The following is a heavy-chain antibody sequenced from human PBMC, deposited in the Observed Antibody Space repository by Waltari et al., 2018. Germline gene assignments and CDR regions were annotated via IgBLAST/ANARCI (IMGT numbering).Heavy chain of an antibody. CDR2: IYYSGST. CDR1: GGSISSGGYY. CDR3: ARAPRPYYYDSSGYPRDWYFDL. V-gene: IGHV4-31*03. Sequence: QVQLQESGPGLVKPSQTLSLTCTVSGGSISSGGYYWSWIRQHPGKGLAWIGYIYYSGSTYYNPSLKSRVTISVDTSKNQFSLKLSSVTAADTAVYYCARAPRPYYYDSSGYPRDWYFDLWGRGTLVTVSS. D-gene: IGHD3-22*01. J-gene: IGHJ2*01.